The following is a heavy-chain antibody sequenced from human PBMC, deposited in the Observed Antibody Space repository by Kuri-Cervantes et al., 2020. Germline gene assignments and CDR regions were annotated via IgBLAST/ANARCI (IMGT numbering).Heavy chain of an antibody. CDR1: GFTFSSYA. Sequence: GGSLRLSCAASGFTFSSYAMYWVRQAQGKGLEWVSGISWTSGSRGYADSVRGRFIISRDNAENSLYLQMNGPRPEDTALYYCAQGSGYYDSHGYLRNWGQGTLVTVSS. CDR3: AQGSGYYDSHGYLRN. D-gene: IGHD3-22*01. V-gene: IGHV3-9*01. J-gene: IGHJ4*02. CDR2: ISWTSGSR.